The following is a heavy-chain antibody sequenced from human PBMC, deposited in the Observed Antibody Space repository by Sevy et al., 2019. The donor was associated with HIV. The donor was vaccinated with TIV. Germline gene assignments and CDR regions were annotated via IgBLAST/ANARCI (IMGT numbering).Heavy chain of an antibody. CDR2: ISGRRGRT. V-gene: IGHV3-23*01. Sequence: GGFLRLSCAASGFTFTSYAMSWVRQAPGKGLEWISAISGRRGRTYYADSVKGRFTISRDNSKNTLNLQMNSLRVEDSAIYYCAKPTSYVYGSCSDPLPSSRNDYWGQGTLVTVSS. D-gene: IGHD3-10*01. J-gene: IGHJ4*02. CDR3: AKPTSYVYGSCSDPLPSSRNDY. CDR1: GFTFTSYA.